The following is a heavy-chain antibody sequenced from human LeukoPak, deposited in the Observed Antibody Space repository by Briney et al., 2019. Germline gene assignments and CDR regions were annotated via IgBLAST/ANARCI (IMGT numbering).Heavy chain of an antibody. D-gene: IGHD5-12*01. CDR1: GFTFSSYA. CDR2: TSYDGSNK. J-gene: IGHJ4*02. V-gene: IGHV3-30-3*01. CDR3: ARDRAGGYDVFDY. Sequence: GGSLRLSCAASGFTFSSYAMHWVRQAPGKGLEWVAVTSYDGSNKYYADSVKGRFLISRDNSKNTLNLQMNGLRAEDTAVYYCARDRAGGYDVFDYWGQGTLVTVSS.